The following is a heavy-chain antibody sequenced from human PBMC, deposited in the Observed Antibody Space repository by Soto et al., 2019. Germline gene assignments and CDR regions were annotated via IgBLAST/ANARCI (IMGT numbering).Heavy chain of an antibody. V-gene: IGHV3-7*03. CDR1: GFTFSTYW. J-gene: IGHJ4*02. CDR3: ARDKVVGPTTLDY. Sequence: PGGSLRLSCVVSGFTFSTYWMSWVRQAPGKGLEWVANIKEDGSEKYYLDSVKGRFTIYRDNAKNSLYLQMNSLRAEDTAVYYCARDKVVGPTTLDYWGQGTRVTVSS. D-gene: IGHD1-26*01. CDR2: IKEDGSEK.